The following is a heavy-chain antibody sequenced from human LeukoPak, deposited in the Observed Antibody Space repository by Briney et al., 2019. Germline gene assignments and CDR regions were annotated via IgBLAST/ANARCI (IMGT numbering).Heavy chain of an antibody. CDR3: VSPRGFSYGYFDY. Sequence: SETLSLTCTVSGGSISSSSAYWGWIRQPPGKGLEWIGSIYYSKNTYYNPSLKSRVTISADTSKNQFSLTLGSVSATDTAVYYCVSPRGFSYGYFDYWGQGTLVTDSS. CDR2: IYYSKNT. J-gene: IGHJ4*02. D-gene: IGHD5-18*01. CDR1: GGSISSSSAY. V-gene: IGHV4-39*01.